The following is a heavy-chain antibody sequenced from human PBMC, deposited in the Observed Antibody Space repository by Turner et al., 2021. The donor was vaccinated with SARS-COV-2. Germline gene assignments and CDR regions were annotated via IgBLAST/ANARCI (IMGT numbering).Heavy chain of an antibody. CDR3: AKKTTDCSGVTCHEYFHY. V-gene: IGHV1-69*01. J-gene: IGHJ4*02. CDR2: SIPIFGTA. D-gene: IGHD2-15*01. CDR1: GGSFSSYD. Sequence: QVQLVQSGAEVKKPGSSVKVSCKDSGGSFSSYDISWVRQAPGQGLEWMGGSIPIFGTANYAQKFQGRVTITADESTSTAYMELSSLRSEDTAVYYCAKKTTDCSGVTCHEYFHYWGQGTLVTVSS.